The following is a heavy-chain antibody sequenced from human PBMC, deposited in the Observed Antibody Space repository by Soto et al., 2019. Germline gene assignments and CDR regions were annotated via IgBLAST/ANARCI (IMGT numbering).Heavy chain of an antibody. CDR3: AREDTRHFDY. CDR2: INPSGGST. J-gene: IGHJ4*02. V-gene: IGHV1-46*03. Sequence: ASVKVSCKASGYTFTSYYMHWVRQAPGQGLERMGIINPSGGSTSYAQKFQGRVTITRDTSASTAYMELSSLRSEDTAVYYCAREDTRHFDYWGQGTLVTVS. CDR1: GYTFTSYY.